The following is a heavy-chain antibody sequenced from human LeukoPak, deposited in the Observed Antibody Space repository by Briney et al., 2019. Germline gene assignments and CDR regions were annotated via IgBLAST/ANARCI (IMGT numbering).Heavy chain of an antibody. D-gene: IGHD3-9*01. J-gene: IGHJ4*02. Sequence: ASVTVSCKASGYTFTSYGISWVRQAPGQGLEGMGWISAYNGNTNYAQKLQGRVTITTDTSTSTAYMELRSLRSDDTAVYYCARAPGGVYDILTGYFLWGQGTLVTVSS. V-gene: IGHV1-18*01. CDR3: ARAPGGVYDILTGYFL. CDR1: GYTFTSYG. CDR2: ISAYNGNT.